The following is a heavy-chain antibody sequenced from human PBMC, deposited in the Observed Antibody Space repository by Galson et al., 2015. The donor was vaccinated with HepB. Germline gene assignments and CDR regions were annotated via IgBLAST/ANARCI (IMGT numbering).Heavy chain of an antibody. D-gene: IGHD3-22*01. CDR1: GFAFSSSG. J-gene: IGHJ1*01. CDR2: ISSGSSYM. V-gene: IGHV3-21*01. CDR3: ARDLDYYDSTGSPH. Sequence: SLRLSCAASGFAFSSSGMNWVRQAPGKGLEWVSSISSGSSYMYYADSVKGRFTISRDNAKNSLYLQMNSLRVEDTAVYYCARDLDYYDSTGSPHWGQGTLVTVSS.